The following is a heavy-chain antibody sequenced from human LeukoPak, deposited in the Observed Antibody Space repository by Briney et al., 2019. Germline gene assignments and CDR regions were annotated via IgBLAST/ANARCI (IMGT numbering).Heavy chain of an antibody. J-gene: IGHJ4*02. CDR1: GFTFSSYG. CDR3: AKDPITVRGFDY. Sequence: GGSLRLSCAASGFTFSSYGMNWVRQAPGKGLQWVSGISGSGGSTYYPDSAKGRFIISRDNSENTLHLQVNSLRAEDTAVYYCAKDPITVRGFDYWGQGTLVTVSS. CDR2: ISGSGGST. V-gene: IGHV3-23*01. D-gene: IGHD4-11*01.